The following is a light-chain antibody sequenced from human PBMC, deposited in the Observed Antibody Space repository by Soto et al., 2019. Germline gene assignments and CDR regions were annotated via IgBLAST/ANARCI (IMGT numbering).Light chain of an antibody. CDR1: QSVSSSY. J-gene: IGKJ1*01. CDR2: GAS. V-gene: IGKV3-20*01. Sequence: ETVLTQSPGTLSLSPGERATLSCRASQSVSSSYLAWYPQKPGQAPRLLIYGASSRATGIPDRFSGSGSGTDFTLTISRLEPEDFAVYYCQQYGSSPWTFGQGTKVEIK. CDR3: QQYGSSPWT.